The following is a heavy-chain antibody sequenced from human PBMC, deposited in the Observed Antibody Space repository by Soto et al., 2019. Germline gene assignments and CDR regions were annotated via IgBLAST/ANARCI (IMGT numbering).Heavy chain of an antibody. D-gene: IGHD6-13*01. V-gene: IGHV3-33*01. CDR2: IWYDGSNK. Sequence: QVQLVESGGGVVQPGRSLRLSCAASGFTFSSYGMHWVRQAPGKGLEWVAVIWYDGSNKYYADSVKGRFTISRDNSKNTLYLQMNSLRAEDTAVYYCARASRHLVYFDYWGQGTLVTVSS. J-gene: IGHJ4*02. CDR1: GFTFSSYG. CDR3: ARASRHLVYFDY.